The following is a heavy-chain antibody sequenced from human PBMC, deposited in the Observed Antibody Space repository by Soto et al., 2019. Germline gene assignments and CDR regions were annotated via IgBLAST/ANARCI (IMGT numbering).Heavy chain of an antibody. CDR2: FYSSGSI. CDR3: ARMYSSGSGWFHP. CDR1: CYSITAGGYY. J-gene: IGHJ5*02. D-gene: IGHD6-19*01. Sequence: SEALSLTCFVSCYSITAGGYYWSWIRHHPGKGLEWIGSFYSSGSIIYNPSLRSRVSISGDTSSNQFSMSLTSVTAADTARYYCARMYSSGSGWFHPWGQGTLVTVSS. V-gene: IGHV4-31*03.